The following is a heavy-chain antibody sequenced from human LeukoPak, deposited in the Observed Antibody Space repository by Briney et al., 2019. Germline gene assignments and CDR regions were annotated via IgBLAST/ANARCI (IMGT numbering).Heavy chain of an antibody. CDR2: INSIGGST. Sequence: GGSLRLSCAASGFTFSSYAMSWVRQAPGKGLEWVSGINSIGGSTYYADSVKGRFTISRDNSKSTLCLQMNSLRAEDTAVYYCAKQLGYCSDGSCYFPYWGQGTLVTVSS. D-gene: IGHD2-15*01. V-gene: IGHV3-23*01. J-gene: IGHJ4*02. CDR1: GFTFSSYA. CDR3: AKQLGYCSDGSCYFPY.